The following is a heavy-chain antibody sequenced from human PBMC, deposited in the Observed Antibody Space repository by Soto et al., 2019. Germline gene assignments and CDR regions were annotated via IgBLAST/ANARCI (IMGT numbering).Heavy chain of an antibody. CDR2: IYYSGST. D-gene: IGHD5-12*01. CDR1: GGSISSSSYY. V-gene: IGHV4-39*02. CDR3: ARLNIVAPGRRTFNYYGMDV. Sequence: QLQLQESGPGLVKPSETLSLTCTVSGGSISSSSYYWGWIRQSPGKGLEWIGNIYYSGSTYYNPYLTARVALPAATHQNHFPRQLSSVTAADTAVSHSARLNIVAPGRRTFNYYGMDVWGQGTTVTVS. J-gene: IGHJ6*02.